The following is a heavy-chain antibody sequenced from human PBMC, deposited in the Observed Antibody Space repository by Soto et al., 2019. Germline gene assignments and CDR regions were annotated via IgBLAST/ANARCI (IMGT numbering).Heavy chain of an antibody. D-gene: IGHD3-10*01. CDR2: ISSNGGST. CDR3: AKDTVGELSGDYYYYYGMDV. CDR1: GFTFSSYA. J-gene: IGHJ6*02. Sequence: HPGGSLRLSCSASGFTFSSYAMHWVRQAPGKGLEYVSAISSNGGSTYYADSVKGRFTISRDNSKNTLYLQMNSLRAEDTAVYYCAKDTVGELSGDYYYYYGMDVWGQGTTVTVSS. V-gene: IGHV3-64D*08.